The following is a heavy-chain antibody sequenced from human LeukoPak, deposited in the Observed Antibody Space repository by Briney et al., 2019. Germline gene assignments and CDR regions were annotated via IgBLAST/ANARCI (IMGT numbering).Heavy chain of an antibody. Sequence: SETLSLTCTVSGDSITSRTYYWGWIRQPPGKGLEWIGTIYYSGSTYFNPSLKSRVTLSIDTSKNQFSLKLSSVTAADTAVYFCARERVSSSSWSSTYYYYFYMDVWGKGTTVTVSS. V-gene: IGHV4-39*07. CDR3: ARERVSSSSWSSTYYYYFYMDV. D-gene: IGHD6-13*01. J-gene: IGHJ6*03. CDR2: IYYSGST. CDR1: GDSITSRTYY.